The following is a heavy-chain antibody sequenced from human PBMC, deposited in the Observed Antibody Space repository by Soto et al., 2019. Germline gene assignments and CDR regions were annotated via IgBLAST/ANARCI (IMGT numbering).Heavy chain of an antibody. CDR3: ARVVKAPPDYDAFDI. D-gene: IGHD2-2*01. V-gene: IGHV3-30-3*01. CDR2: ISYDGSNK. Sequence: QVQLVESGGGVVQPGRSLRLSCAASGFTFSSYAMHWVRQAPGKGLEWVAVISYDGSNKYYADSVKGRFTISRDNSKNTLYLQMNSLRAEDTAVYYCARVVKAPPDYDAFDIWGQGTMVTVSS. J-gene: IGHJ3*02. CDR1: GFTFSSYA.